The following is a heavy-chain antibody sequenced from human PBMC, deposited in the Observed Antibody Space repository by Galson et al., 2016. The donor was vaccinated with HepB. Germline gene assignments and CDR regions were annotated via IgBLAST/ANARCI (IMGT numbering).Heavy chain of an antibody. D-gene: IGHD3-3*01. CDR2: ISAYNGDT. CDR1: GYTFTTYG. CDR3: ARDRPTIFGVQPPFDY. J-gene: IGHJ4*02. Sequence: SVKVSCKASGYTFTTYGVSWVRQAPGQGLAWMGWISAYNGDTNYAHEVQGRVTMTTDTSTSTAYMELRSLRSDDTAIYYFARDRPTIFGVQPPFDYWGQGTLVTVSS. V-gene: IGHV1-18*04.